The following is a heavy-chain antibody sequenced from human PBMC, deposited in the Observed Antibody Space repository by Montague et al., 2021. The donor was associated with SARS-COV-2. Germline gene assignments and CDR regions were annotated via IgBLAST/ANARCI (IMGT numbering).Heavy chain of an antibody. CDR2: ISYDGSNK. CDR1: GFTFSSYA. Sequence: SRRLSWSASGFTFSSYAMHWVRQAPGKGLEWVAVISYDGSNKYYVDSVKGRFSISRDNSKNTRCLQMNSLRAEDTAVYYCARQLIVFVPAAPGSPTHETYDYAMDVWGQGTTVTVSS. D-gene: IGHD2-2*01. CDR3: ARQLIVFVPAAPGSPTHETYDYAMDV. J-gene: IGHJ6*02. V-gene: IGHV3-30*04.